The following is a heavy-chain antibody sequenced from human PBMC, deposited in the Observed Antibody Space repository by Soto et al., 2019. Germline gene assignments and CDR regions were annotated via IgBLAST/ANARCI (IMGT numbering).Heavy chain of an antibody. Sequence: SETLSLTCAVSSGSISNNYWWTWVRQSPGTGLEWIGEIFHSGETNYNPSLKGRVTMSLDKSNNQFSLKLNSVTAADTAIYYCAAVSGGCSRTSCQIDPCGQGTQVTVYS. CDR1: SGSISNNYW. J-gene: IGHJ5*02. D-gene: IGHD2-2*01. CDR2: IFHSGET. CDR3: AAVSGGCSRTSCQIDP. V-gene: IGHV4-4*02.